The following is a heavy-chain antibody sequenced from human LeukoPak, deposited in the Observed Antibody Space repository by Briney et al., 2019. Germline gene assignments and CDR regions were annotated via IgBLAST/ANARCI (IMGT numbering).Heavy chain of an antibody. CDR1: GFTFSSYG. D-gene: IGHD5-18*01. Sequence: GGSLRLSCAASGFTFSSYGMHWVRQAPGKGLEWVAFIRYDGINKYYADSVKGRFTISRDYSKTTLYLQMNSLRVEDTAVYYCASAGERIQLWFGAFDIWGQGTMVTVSS. CDR2: IRYDGINK. CDR3: ASAGERIQLWFGAFDI. J-gene: IGHJ3*02. V-gene: IGHV3-30*02.